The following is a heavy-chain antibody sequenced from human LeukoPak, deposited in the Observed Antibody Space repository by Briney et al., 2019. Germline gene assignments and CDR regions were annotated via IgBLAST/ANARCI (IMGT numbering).Heavy chain of an antibody. CDR3: ARGIGAAAGTGNYYYYYYMHV. Sequence: ASVKVSCKASGYTFTGYYMHWVRQAPGQGLEWMGWINPNSGGTNYAQKFQGRVTMTKDTSISTAYMELSRLRSDDTAVYYCARGIGAAAGTGNYYYYYYMHVWGKGTTVTISS. V-gene: IGHV1-2*02. J-gene: IGHJ6*03. D-gene: IGHD6-13*01. CDR2: INPNSGGT. CDR1: GYTFTGYY.